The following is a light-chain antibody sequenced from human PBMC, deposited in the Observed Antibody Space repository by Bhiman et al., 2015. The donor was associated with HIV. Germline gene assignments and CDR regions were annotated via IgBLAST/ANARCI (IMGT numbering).Light chain of an antibody. CDR1: NLGDKY. CDR3: QSYDSSLSGRV. Sequence: SYELTQPPSVSVSPGQTASITCSGDNLGDKYTSWYQQKPGQSPVLVIYQDSKRPSGIPDRFSGSKSGTSASLAITGLQAEDEADYYCQSYDSSLSGRVFGGGTKLTVL. V-gene: IGLV3-1*01. J-gene: IGLJ3*02. CDR2: QDS.